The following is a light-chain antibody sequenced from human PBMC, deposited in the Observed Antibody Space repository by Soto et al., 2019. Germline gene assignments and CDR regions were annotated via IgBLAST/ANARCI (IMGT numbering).Light chain of an antibody. CDR2: AAS. V-gene: IGKV3-20*01. CDR1: QSISSSD. Sequence: EIVLTQSPGTLSLSPGERATLSCRASQSISSSDLAWYQHRPGQAPRLLIYAASSRATGIPVRFSGSGSGTDFTLSSSRLEPEDFAVYYCQHYGSSSWTFGQGTKVDIK. J-gene: IGKJ1*01. CDR3: QHYGSSSWT.